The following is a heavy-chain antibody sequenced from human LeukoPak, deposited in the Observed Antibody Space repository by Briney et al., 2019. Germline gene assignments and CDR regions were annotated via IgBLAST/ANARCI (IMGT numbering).Heavy chain of an antibody. Sequence: GAPVKVSCKASGYTFTSYAMHWVRQAPGQRLEWMGWINAGNGNTKYSQKFQGRVTITRDTSASTAYMELSSLRSEDTAVYYCATSAAVAGISYFDYWGQGTLVTVSS. CDR3: ATSAAVAGISYFDY. J-gene: IGHJ4*02. CDR1: GYTFTSYA. V-gene: IGHV1-3*01. D-gene: IGHD6-19*01. CDR2: INAGNGNT.